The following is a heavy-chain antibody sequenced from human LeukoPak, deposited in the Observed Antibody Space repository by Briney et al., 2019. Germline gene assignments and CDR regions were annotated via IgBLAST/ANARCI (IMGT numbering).Heavy chain of an antibody. D-gene: IGHD2-2*02. J-gene: IGHJ4*02. CDR2: ISGGGSST. Sequence: GGSLRLSCAASGFTFSSYAMSRVRQAPGKGLEWVSTISGGGSSTYYADSVKGRFTISRDNSKNTLYLQMNSLRAEDTAIYYCAKAILPATILSFNDYWGQGTLVTVSS. CDR1: GFTFSSYA. CDR3: AKAILPATILSFNDY. V-gene: IGHV3-23*01.